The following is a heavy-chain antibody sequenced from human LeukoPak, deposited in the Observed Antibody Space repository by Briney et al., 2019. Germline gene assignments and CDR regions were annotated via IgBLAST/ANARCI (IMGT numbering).Heavy chain of an antibody. J-gene: IGHJ6*03. CDR2: VGNDEKTI. CDR3: AKNGDRGAYCTGGTCYPYFYYYMDV. V-gene: IGHV3-30-3*02. Sequence: GGSLRLSCVVSGFTFTGHSMHWVRQAPGKGLEWVAVVGNDEKTIFYADSLKGRFTISRDNSKNMLFLQMNSLRAEDTAIYYCAKNGDRGAYCTGGTCYPYFYYYMDVWGNGTTVTI. D-gene: IGHD2-15*01. CDR1: GFTFTGHS.